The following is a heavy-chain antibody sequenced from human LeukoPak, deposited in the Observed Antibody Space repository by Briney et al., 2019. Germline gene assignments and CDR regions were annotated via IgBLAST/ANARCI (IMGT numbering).Heavy chain of an antibody. V-gene: IGHV4-39*01. CDR3: ATGDDSSGYYQYYFEY. Sequence: SETLSLTCTVSGGSISSSSYYWGWIRQPPGKGLEWIGSIYYNPSLKCRVTISVDTSKNQFSLKLSSVTAADTAVYYCATGDDSSGYYQYYFEYWGQGTLVTVSS. D-gene: IGHD3-22*01. CDR1: GGSISSSSYY. CDR2: I. J-gene: IGHJ4*02.